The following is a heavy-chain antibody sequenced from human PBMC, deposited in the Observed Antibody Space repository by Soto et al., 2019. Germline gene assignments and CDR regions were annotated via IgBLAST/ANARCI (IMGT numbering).Heavy chain of an antibody. Sequence: GGSLRLSCAASGFTFSSYAMHWVRQAPGKGLEWVAVISYDGSNKYYADSVKGRFTISRDNSKNTLYLQMNSLRAEDTAVYYCARDVWHLWGQGTLVTVSS. CDR1: GFTFSSYA. D-gene: IGHD3-16*01. J-gene: IGHJ4*02. CDR3: ARDVWHL. CDR2: ISYDGSNK. V-gene: IGHV3-30-3*01.